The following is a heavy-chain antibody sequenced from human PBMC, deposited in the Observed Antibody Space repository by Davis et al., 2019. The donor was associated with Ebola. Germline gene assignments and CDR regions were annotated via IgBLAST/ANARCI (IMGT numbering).Heavy chain of an antibody. J-gene: IGHJ6*02. CDR3: ASAPGYCTGGVCYSWGNYYYYGMDV. CDR1: GGSFSGYY. Sequence: MPSETLSLTCAVYGGSFSGYYWSWIRQPPGKGLEWIGEINHSGSTNYNPSLKSRVTISVDTSKNQFSLKLSSVTAADTAVYYCASAPGYCTGGVCYSWGNYYYYGMDVWGQGTTVTVSS. D-gene: IGHD2-8*02. V-gene: IGHV4-34*01. CDR2: INHSGST.